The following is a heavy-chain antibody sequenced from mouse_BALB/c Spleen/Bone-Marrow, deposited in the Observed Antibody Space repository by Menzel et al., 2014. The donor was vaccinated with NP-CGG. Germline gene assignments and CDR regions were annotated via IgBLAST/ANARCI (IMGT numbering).Heavy chain of an antibody. CDR3: ARDVGYGNYFVY. CDR2: SRNKAKYYTT. V-gene: IGHV7-1*02. D-gene: IGHD2-10*02. J-gene: IGHJ3*01. CDR1: GFTFSDFY. Sequence: EVKLVESGGGLVQPGDSLRLSCATSGFTFSDFYMEWVRQPPGKRLEWIAASRNKAKYYTTEYSASVKGRFIVSRGTSQSVLYLQMNALRAEDTAIYHCARDVGYGNYFVYWGQGTLVTVSA.